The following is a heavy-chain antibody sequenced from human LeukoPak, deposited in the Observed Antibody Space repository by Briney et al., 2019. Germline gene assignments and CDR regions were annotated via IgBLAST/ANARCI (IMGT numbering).Heavy chain of an antibody. Sequence: PSETLSLTCTVSGGSISSYYWSWIRQPPGKGLEWIGYIYYSGNTNYNPSLKSRVTISVDTSKNQFSLKLSSVTAADTAVYFCARHISDYGGSAHRAFDLWGQGTMVTVSS. CDR2: IYYSGNT. J-gene: IGHJ3*01. CDR3: ARHISDYGGSAHRAFDL. CDR1: GGSISSYY. V-gene: IGHV4-59*08. D-gene: IGHD4-23*01.